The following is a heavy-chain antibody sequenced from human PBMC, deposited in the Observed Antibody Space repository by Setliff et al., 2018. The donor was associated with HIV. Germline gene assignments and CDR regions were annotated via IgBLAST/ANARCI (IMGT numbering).Heavy chain of an antibody. J-gene: IGHJ6*02. CDR3: AHNSSRWYFGYYGMDV. V-gene: IGHV2-5*02. Sequence: SGPTLVNPTQTLTLTCTFSGLSLSTSGVGVGWIRQPPGKALEWLALIYWDDDKHYSPSLKSRLTITKDTPKNQVVLTMTNMDPVDTATYYCAHNSSRWYFGYYGMDVWGQGTTVTVS. CDR2: IYWDDDK. CDR1: GLSLSTSGVG. D-gene: IGHD6-13*01.